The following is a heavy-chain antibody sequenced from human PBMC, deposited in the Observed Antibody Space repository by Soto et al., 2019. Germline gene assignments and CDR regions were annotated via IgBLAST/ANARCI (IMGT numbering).Heavy chain of an antibody. CDR2: IIPIFGTA. J-gene: IGHJ4*02. V-gene: IGHV1-69*01. D-gene: IGHD3-10*01. CDR1: GGTFSSYA. CDR3: GRNTVKAGGSGSYYV. Sequence: QVQLVQSGAEVKKPGSSVKVSCKASGGTFSSYAISWVRQASGQGLEWMGGIIPIFGTATYAQKFQGRVKVTADESTSTAYMELSSLRSEDTAVYYCGRNTVKAGGSGSYYVWGQGTLVTVSS.